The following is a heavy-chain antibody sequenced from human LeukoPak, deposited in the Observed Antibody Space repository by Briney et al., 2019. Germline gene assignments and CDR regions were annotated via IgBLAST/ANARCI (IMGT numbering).Heavy chain of an antibody. D-gene: IGHD3-16*01. Sequence: ASVKVSCKISGYTLTELSMHWVRQAPGKGLEWMGGFDPEDGETIYAQTFQGRVTMTEDTSTDTAYMELSSLRSEDTAVYYCATDQGRFGDPSFDYWGRGTLVTVSS. V-gene: IGHV1-24*01. CDR1: GYTLTELS. CDR3: ATDQGRFGDPSFDY. J-gene: IGHJ4*02. CDR2: FDPEDGET.